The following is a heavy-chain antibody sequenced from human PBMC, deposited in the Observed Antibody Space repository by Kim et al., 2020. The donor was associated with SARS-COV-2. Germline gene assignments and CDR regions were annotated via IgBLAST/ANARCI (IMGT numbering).Heavy chain of an antibody. J-gene: IGHJ4*02. V-gene: IGHV4-30-2*05. CDR3: ARLFPSPGV. D-gene: IGHD2-8*01. Sequence: YYTPSLESRVAMSVDTSKDQFALKLSSVAAADTAVYYCARLFPSPGVWGQGTLVTVSS.